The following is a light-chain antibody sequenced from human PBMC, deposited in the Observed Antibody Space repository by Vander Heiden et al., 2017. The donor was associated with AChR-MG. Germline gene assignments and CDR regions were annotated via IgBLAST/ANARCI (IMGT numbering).Light chain of an antibody. J-gene: IGKJ2*01. CDR1: QYISNS. CDR2: AAS. Sequence: DIQMTQSPSSLSASVGDRVTITCRANQYISNSLYWYQQKPGSAPKLLIYAASRLQSGVPSRFSGSGSGTDFTLTISSLQPEDFATYYCQQSYGTPYTFGQGTKLEIK. CDR3: QQSYGTPYT. V-gene: IGKV1-39*01.